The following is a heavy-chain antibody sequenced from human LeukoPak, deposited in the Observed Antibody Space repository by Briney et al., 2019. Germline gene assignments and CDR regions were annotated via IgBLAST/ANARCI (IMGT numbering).Heavy chain of an antibody. CDR3: VRTPPNWGFDY. Sequence: ASVKVSCKASGYTFTSHDINWVRQATGQGLEWMGWMSPNSGDTGYAQKFQGRITMTSDSSISTAYMELSSLKSEDTAIYYCVRTPPNWGFDYWGQGTLVTVSS. D-gene: IGHD7-27*01. CDR1: GYTFTSHD. CDR2: MSPNSGDT. V-gene: IGHV1-8*01. J-gene: IGHJ4*02.